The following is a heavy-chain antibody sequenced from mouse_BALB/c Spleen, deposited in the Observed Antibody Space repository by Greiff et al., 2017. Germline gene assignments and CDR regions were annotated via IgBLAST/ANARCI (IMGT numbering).Heavy chain of an antibody. CDR2: ISSGGST. CDR1: GFTFSSYA. Sequence: EVQVVESGGGLVKPGGSLKLSCAASGFTFSSYAMSWVRQTPEKRLEWVASISSGGSTYYPDSVKGRFTISRDNARNILYLQMSSLRSEDTAMYYCARGQYEYWGQGTLVTVSA. V-gene: IGHV5-6-5*01. CDR3: ARGQYEY. D-gene: IGHD2-10*02. J-gene: IGHJ3*01.